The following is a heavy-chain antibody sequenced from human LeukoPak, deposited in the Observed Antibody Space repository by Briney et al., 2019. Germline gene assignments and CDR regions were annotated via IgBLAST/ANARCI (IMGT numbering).Heavy chain of an antibody. Sequence: GGSLRLSCAASGFTVSNNYMSWVRQAPGKGLEYVSAITRGGSTFYADSVKGRFTISRDNSKNTLYLQMNSLRAEDTALYYCAKRDSSGNYYFDYWGQGTLVTVSS. CDR1: GFTVSNNY. V-gene: IGHV3-53*01. CDR3: AKRDSSGNYYFDY. CDR2: ITRGGST. D-gene: IGHD3-22*01. J-gene: IGHJ4*02.